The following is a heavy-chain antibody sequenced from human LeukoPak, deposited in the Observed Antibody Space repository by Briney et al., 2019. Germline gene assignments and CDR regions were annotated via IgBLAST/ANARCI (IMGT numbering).Heavy chain of an antibody. CDR3: TRESGNTFVRGARYYSFYMDV. J-gene: IGHJ6*03. CDR1: AGSISSGSYY. D-gene: IGHD3-10*01. CDR2: IYTSGTT. Sequence: SETLSLTCSVSAGSISSGSYYWSWIRQPAGTGLEWIGRIYTSGTTYYNPSLKSRVSISVDTSKNQFSLRLNSVTAADTAVYYCTRESGNTFVRGARYYSFYMDVWGTGTTVTVSS. V-gene: IGHV4-61*02.